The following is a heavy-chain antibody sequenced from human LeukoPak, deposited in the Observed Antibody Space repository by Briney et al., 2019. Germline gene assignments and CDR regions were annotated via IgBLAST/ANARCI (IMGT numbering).Heavy chain of an antibody. J-gene: IGHJ4*02. V-gene: IGHV4-61*01. CDR3: ARGRRGSSPYFDY. D-gene: IGHD6-6*01. Sequence: SETLSLTCTVSGGSISSSSYYWSWIRQPPGKGLEWIGYIYYSGSTNYNPSLKSRVTISVDTSKNQFSLKLSSVTAADTAVYYCARGRRGSSPYFDYWGQGTLVTVSS. CDR2: IYYSGST. CDR1: GGSISSSSYY.